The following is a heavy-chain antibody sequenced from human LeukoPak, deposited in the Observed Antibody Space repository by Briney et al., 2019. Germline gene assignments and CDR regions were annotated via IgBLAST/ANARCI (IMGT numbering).Heavy chain of an antibody. D-gene: IGHD1-1*01. Sequence: GGSLRLSCAAPGFTFSSYGMHWVRQAPGKGLEWVAVIWYDGSNKYYADSVKGRFTISRDNSKNTLYLQMNSLRAEDTAVYYCPRGPERRGWYYYYGMDVWGQGTTVTVSS. V-gene: IGHV3-33*01. CDR3: PRGPERRGWYYYYGMDV. J-gene: IGHJ6*02. CDR1: GFTFSSYG. CDR2: IWYDGSNK.